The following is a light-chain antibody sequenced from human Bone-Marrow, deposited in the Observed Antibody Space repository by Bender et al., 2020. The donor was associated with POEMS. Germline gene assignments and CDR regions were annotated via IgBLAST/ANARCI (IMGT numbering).Light chain of an antibody. CDR1: SGHSNYD. Sequence: QVVLTQSPSASASLGASVKLTCTLSSGHSNYDIAWHQLQPEKGPRFLMKVNGDGSHSKGDGIPDRFSGSTSGAERYLTISSLQSEDEADYYCQTWDSGVQRGFGGGSKLTVL. CDR2: VNGDGSH. CDR3: QTWDSGVQRG. J-gene: IGLJ2*01. V-gene: IGLV4-69*01.